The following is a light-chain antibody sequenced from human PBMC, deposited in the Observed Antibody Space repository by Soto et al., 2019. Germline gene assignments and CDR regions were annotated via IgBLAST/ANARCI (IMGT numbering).Light chain of an antibody. CDR2: GAS. J-gene: IGKJ2*01. CDR1: QSISSSY. Sequence: EIVLSQSPGTLSLSPGERATLSCRASQSISSSYLTWYQHKPGQAPRLLIYGASSRATGIPDRFSGSGSGTVFTLTISRLEPEDFAVYYCQQYGSSSYTFGQGTQLEIK. CDR3: QQYGSSSYT. V-gene: IGKV3-20*01.